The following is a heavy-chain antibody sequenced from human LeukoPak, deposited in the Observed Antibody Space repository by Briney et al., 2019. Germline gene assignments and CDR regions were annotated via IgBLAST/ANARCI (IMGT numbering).Heavy chain of an antibody. Sequence: GGSLRLSCAASGFTVSSYAMHWVRQPVGKGLEWVSALGIAGDTFYPGSVKGRFTISRENAKNSLYLQMNSLRAEDTAMYYCARQKQSHGNFDYWGQGTLVTVSS. CDR1: GFTVSSYA. V-gene: IGHV3-13*01. D-gene: IGHD1-26*01. CDR2: LGIAGDT. CDR3: ARQKQSHGNFDY. J-gene: IGHJ4*02.